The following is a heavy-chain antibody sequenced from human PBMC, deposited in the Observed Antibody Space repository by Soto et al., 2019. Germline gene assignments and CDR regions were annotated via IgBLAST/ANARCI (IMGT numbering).Heavy chain of an antibody. V-gene: IGHV1-18*01. CDR3: ARQGSWPYYYYGLDV. CDR1: GYTFTTSG. CDR2: ISTYNGDT. J-gene: IGHJ6*02. D-gene: IGHD1-26*01. Sequence: QVQLVQSGPEVRKPGASVKVSCEASGYTFTTSGISWVRQVPGQGLEWMGWISTYNGDTNSAQNFQGRVLQTADTSTGTAYMELLSLKSDDTAVYYCARQGSWPYYYYGLDVWGQGTTVTVSS.